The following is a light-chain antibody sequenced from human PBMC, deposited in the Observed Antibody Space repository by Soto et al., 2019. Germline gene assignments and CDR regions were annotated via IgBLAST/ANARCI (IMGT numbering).Light chain of an antibody. V-gene: IGLV2-8*01. CDR3: SSYAGSNNLL. Sequence: QSVLTQPPSASGSPGQSVTISCTGTSSDVGGYNYVSWYQQHPGKAPKLMIYAVSKRPSGVPDRFSGSKSGNTASLTVSGLEAEDEADYYCSSYAGSNNLLFGGGTKLTVL. CDR1: SSDVGGYNY. J-gene: IGLJ2*01. CDR2: AVS.